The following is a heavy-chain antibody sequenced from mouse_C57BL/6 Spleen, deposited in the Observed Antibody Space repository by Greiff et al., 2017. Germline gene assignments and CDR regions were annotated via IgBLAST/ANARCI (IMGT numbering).Heavy chain of an antibody. Sequence: EVNVVESGPELVKPGASVKISCKASGYSFTGYYMHWVKQSHGNILDWIGYIYPYNGVSSYNQKFKGKATLTVDKSSSTAYMELRSLTSEDSAVYYCAKDGNYGSSYDWGQGTTLTVSS. CDR2: IYPYNGVS. J-gene: IGHJ2*01. V-gene: IGHV1-31*01. D-gene: IGHD1-1*01. CDR3: AKDGNYGSSYD. CDR1: GYSFTGYY.